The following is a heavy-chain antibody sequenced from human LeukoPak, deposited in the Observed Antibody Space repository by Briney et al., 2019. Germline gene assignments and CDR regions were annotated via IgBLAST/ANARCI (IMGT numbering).Heavy chain of an antibody. Sequence: GGSLRLSCAASGFTFGDYSMTWIRQAPGKGLEWVSYISSSSSTIYYADSVKGRFTISRDNAKNSLDLQMNSLRDEDTAVYYCARARASGRSGFDYWGQGTLVTVSS. D-gene: IGHD2-15*01. CDR2: ISSSSSTI. CDR3: ARARASGRSGFDY. J-gene: IGHJ4*02. CDR1: GFTFGDYS. V-gene: IGHV3-48*02.